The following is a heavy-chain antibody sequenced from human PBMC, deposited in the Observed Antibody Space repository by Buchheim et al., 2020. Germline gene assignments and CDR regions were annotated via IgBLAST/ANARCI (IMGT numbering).Heavy chain of an antibody. D-gene: IGHD3-3*01. J-gene: IGHJ4*02. CDR3: ARVRSGYYVDY. Sequence: EVQLVESGGGLVQPGGSLRLSCAASGFTLSSYSMNWVRQAPGKGLEWVSYITHTSGTIYYADSVKGRFTLSRDNAKNSLYLQMNSLRGEDTAVYYCARVRSGYYVDYWGQGTL. CDR2: ITHTSGTI. CDR1: GFTLSSYS. V-gene: IGHV3-48*01.